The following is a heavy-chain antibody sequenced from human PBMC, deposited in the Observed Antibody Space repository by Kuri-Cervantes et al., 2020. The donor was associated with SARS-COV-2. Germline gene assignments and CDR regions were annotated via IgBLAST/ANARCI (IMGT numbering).Heavy chain of an antibody. V-gene: IGHV3-33*08. CDR1: GFTFSSYS. CDR2: IWYDGSNK. Sequence: LSLTCAASGFTFSSYSMNWVRQAPGKGLEWVAVIWYDGSNKYYADSVKGRFTISRDNSKNTLYLQMNSLRAEDTAVYYCARVGLYCSSTSCYTVNFQHWGQGTLVTVSS. CDR3: ARVGLYCSSTSCYTVNFQH. D-gene: IGHD2-2*02. J-gene: IGHJ1*01.